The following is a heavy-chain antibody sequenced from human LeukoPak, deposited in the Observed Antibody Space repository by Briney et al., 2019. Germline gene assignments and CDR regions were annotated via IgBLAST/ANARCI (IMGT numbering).Heavy chain of an antibody. Sequence: ASVKVSCKASGYTFTSYYMHWVRQAPGQGLEWMGGIIPIFGTANYAQKFQGRVTITADKSTSTAYMELSSLRSEDTAVYYCARHRSSSWPGFGYYYYYMDVWGKGTTVTVSS. V-gene: IGHV1-69*06. CDR3: ARHRSSSWPGFGYYYYYMDV. J-gene: IGHJ6*03. D-gene: IGHD6-13*01. CDR2: IIPIFGTA. CDR1: GYTFTSYY.